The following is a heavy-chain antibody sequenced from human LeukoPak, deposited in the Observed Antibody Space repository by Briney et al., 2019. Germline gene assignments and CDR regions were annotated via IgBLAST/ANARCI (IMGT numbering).Heavy chain of an antibody. D-gene: IGHD6-6*01. CDR3: ATIPLVPCIVARQCWFAP. CDR1: GYTLTELS. V-gene: IGHV1-24*01. J-gene: IGHJ5*02. CDR2: FDPEDGET. Sequence: ASVKVSCKVSGYTLTELSMQWVRQAPGKGLEWMGGFDPEDGETIYAQKFQGRVTMTEDTSTDTAYMELSSLRSEDTAVYYCATIPLVPCIVARQCWFAPWGQRTLVTVSS.